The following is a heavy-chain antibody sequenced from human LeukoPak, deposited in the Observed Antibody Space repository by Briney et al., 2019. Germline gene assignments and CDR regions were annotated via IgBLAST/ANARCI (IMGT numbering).Heavy chain of an antibody. CDR3: ARASPAYDILTGFDY. J-gene: IGHJ4*02. Sequence: ASVKVSCKASGYTFTGYYMHWVRQAPGQGLEWMGWINPNSGGTNYAQKFQGRVTMTRDTSISTAYMELNRLRSDDTAVYYCARASPAYDILTGFDYWGQGTLVTVSS. CDR1: GYTFTGYY. D-gene: IGHD3-9*01. CDR2: INPNSGGT. V-gene: IGHV1-2*02.